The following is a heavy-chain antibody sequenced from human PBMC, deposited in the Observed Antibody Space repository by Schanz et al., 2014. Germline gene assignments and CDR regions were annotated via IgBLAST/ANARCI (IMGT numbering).Heavy chain of an antibody. CDR1: GFTFSSHW. CDR3: AKKVPAYNPFDS. Sequence: EVQLAESGGGLVQPGGSLRLSCAASGFTFSSHWMHWVRQDPGKGLEWVSGITGASDHIDYAESVKGRFTISRDNSKNTLYLQMDSLRAEDTAVYFCAKKVPAYNPFDSWGQGTLVTVSS. CDR2: ITGASDHI. V-gene: IGHV3-23*04. J-gene: IGHJ4*02. D-gene: IGHD1-1*01.